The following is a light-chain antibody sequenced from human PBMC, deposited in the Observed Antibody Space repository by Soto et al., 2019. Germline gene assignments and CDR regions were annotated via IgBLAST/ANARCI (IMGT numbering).Light chain of an antibody. Sequence: QSALTQPPSASGSPGQSVTIPCTGTSSDIGTYKYVSWYQQHSGKAPKLMIYDVNKRPAGVPARFSGSKSGNTASLTVSGLQTEDEAFYYCSSSAGIYHYLVFGGGTQLTVL. CDR2: DVN. CDR3: SSSAGIYHYLV. V-gene: IGLV2-8*01. J-gene: IGLJ3*02. CDR1: SSDIGTYKY.